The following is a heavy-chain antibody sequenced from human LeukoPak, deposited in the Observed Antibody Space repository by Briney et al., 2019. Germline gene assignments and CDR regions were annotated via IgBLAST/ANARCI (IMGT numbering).Heavy chain of an antibody. J-gene: IGHJ1*01. CDR2: INHSGST. CDR3: ATARSGYYFRYFQH. D-gene: IGHD3-22*01. Sequence: PGGSLRLSCAASGFTFSDYYMSWIRQAPGKGLEWIGEINHSGSTNYNPSLKSRVTISVDTSKNQFSLKLSSVTAADTAVYYCATARSGYYFRYFQHWGQGTLVTVSS. V-gene: IGHV4-34*01. CDR1: GFTFSDYY.